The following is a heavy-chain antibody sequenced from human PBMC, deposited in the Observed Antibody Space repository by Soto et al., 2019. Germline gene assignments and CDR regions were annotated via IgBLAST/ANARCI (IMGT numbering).Heavy chain of an antibody. Sequence: GDALRLSCASSRLTVSQAYVAVVLQAPGLGLDLFSVIYDNGTTYYADSVKGRFTISRDTSTNTPSLQMNSLKAEDTAVYYCVIARPSWRNYLMDVWCTGT. J-gene: IGHJ6*03. CDR2: IYDNGTT. V-gene: IGHV3-53*01. CDR3: VIARPSWRNYLMDV. D-gene: IGHD6-6*01. CDR1: RLTVSQAY.